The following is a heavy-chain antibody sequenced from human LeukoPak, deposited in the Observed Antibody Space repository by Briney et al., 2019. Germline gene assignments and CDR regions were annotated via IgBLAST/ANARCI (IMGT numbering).Heavy chain of an antibody. J-gene: IGHJ4*02. V-gene: IGHV4-59*01. CDR1: GGSISSYY. Sequence: SETLSLTCTVSGGSISSYYWSWIRQPPGKGLEWIGYIYYSGGTNYNPSLKSRVTISVDTSKNQFSLKLSSVTAADTAVYYCARGNGDYAYDYWGQGTLVTVSS. CDR3: ARGNGDYAYDY. D-gene: IGHD4-17*01. CDR2: IYYSGGT.